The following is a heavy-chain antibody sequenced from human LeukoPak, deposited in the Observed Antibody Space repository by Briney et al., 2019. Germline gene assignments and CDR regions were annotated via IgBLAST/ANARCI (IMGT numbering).Heavy chain of an antibody. J-gene: IGHJ4*02. V-gene: IGHV4-38-2*02. D-gene: IGHD3-22*01. Sequence: SETLSLTCSVSGYSISRAYSWGWVRQPPGKGLEWIGSLYDSGSSYYNPSLKSRVTLSVDTSKNELSLQLNSVTAADTAVYFCARGVGYDDTLGSYYGFFNYWGQGTLVAVSS. CDR2: LYDSGSS. CDR3: ARGVGYDDTLGSYYGFFNY. CDR1: GYSISRAYS.